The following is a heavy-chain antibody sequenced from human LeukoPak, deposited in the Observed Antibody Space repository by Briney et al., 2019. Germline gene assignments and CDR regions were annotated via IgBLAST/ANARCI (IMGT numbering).Heavy chain of an antibody. V-gene: IGHV3-7*01. CDR2: IKQDGSEK. J-gene: IGHJ4*02. CDR1: GFTFSSYW. Sequence: PGGSLRLSCAASGFTFSSYWMSWVRQAPGKGLEWEANIKQDGSEKYYVDSVKGRFTISRDNAKNSLYLQMNSLRAEDTAVYYCAREGERYYFDYWGQGTLVTVSS. CDR3: AREGERYYFDY.